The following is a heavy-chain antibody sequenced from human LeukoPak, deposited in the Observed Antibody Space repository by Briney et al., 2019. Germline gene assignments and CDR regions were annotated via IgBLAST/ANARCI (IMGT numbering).Heavy chain of an antibody. D-gene: IGHD6-6*01. CDR3: ARTKYSSSINYFDY. J-gene: IGHJ4*02. V-gene: IGHV5-51*01. CDR1: GYSFTSYW. CDR2: IYPDDSDT. Sequence: GESLKISCKGSGYSFTSYWIGWVRQTPGKGLEWMGIIYPDDSDTRYSPSFQGQVTISADKSISTAYLQWRSLKASDTAMYYCARTKYSSSINYFDYWGQGTLVTVSS.